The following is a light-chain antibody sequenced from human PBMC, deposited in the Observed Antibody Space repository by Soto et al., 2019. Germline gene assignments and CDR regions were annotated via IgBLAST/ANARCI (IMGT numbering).Light chain of an antibody. V-gene: IGKV2D-29*01. CDR1: QSLLHSDGKTY. Sequence: DIVMTQTPLSLSVTPGQPASISCKSSQSLLHSDGKTYLYWYLQKPGQPPQLLIYEVSNRFSVVSDRLSGSGAGTDLPMTIRRVEAEDGWVYYGMQRERLPLTVGKGTRLEIK. J-gene: IGKJ5*01. CDR2: EVS. CDR3: MQRERLPLT.